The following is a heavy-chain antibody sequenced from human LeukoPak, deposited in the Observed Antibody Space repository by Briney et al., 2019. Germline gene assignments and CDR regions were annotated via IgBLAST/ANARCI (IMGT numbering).Heavy chain of an antibody. CDR3: ANYYYDSSGNYWYFNL. CDR2: IRYDGSNK. J-gene: IGHJ2*01. CDR1: GFTFSSYG. Sequence: PGGSLRLSCAASGFTFSSYGMHWVRQAPGKGLEWVAFIRYDGSNKYYADSVKGRFTISRDNSKNTLYLQMNSLRAEDTAVYYCANYYYDSSGNYWYFNLWGRGTLVTVSS. V-gene: IGHV3-30*02. D-gene: IGHD3-22*01.